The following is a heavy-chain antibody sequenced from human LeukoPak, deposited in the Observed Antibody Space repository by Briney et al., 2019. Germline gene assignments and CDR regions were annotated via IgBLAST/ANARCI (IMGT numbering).Heavy chain of an antibody. CDR1: GGTFSSYA. Sequence: VASVKVSCKASGGTFSSYAISWVRQAPGQGLEWMGGIIPIFGTANYAQKFQGRVTITTDESTSTAYMELSSLRSEDTAVYYCARGRPAGINWFDPWGREPWSPSPQ. J-gene: IGHJ5*02. V-gene: IGHV1-69*05. CDR3: ARGRPAGINWFDP. CDR2: IIPIFGTA. D-gene: IGHD3-10*01.